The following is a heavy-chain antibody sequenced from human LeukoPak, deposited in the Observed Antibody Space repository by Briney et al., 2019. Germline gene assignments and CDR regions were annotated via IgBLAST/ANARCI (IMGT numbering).Heavy chain of an antibody. D-gene: IGHD2-21*02. J-gene: IGHJ3*02. CDR2: IYYSGST. CDR1: GGSISSSSYY. CDR3: ARRTGPYCGGDCYNAFDI. V-gene: IGHV4-39*07. Sequence: SETLSLTCTVSGGSISSSSYYWGWIRQPPGKGLEWIGSIYYSGSTYYNPSLKSRVTISVDTSKNQFSLKLSSVTAADTAVYYCARRTGPYCGGDCYNAFDIWGQGTMVTVSS.